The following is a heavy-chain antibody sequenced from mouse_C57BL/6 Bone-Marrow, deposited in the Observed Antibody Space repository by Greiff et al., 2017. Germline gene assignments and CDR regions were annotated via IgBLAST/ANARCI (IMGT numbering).Heavy chain of an antibody. D-gene: IGHD1-1*01. Sequence: EVKVVESGGDLVKPGGSLKLSCAASGFTFSSYGMSWVRQTPDKRLEWVATISSGGSYTYYPDSVKGPFTISRDNAKNTLYLQMSSLKSEDTAMYYCSRQEYYYGSSYLFAYWGQGTLVTVSA. CDR1: GFTFSSYG. J-gene: IGHJ3*01. CDR3: SRQEYYYGSSYLFAY. V-gene: IGHV5-6*01. CDR2: ISSGGSYT.